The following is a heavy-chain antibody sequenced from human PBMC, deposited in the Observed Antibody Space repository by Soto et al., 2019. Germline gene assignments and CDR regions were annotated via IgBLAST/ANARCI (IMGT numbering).Heavy chain of an antibody. D-gene: IGHD3-16*01. Sequence: QVQLVQSGAEVRKPGASVKVSCKASGYTFTTYGISWVRQAPGQGLEWMGWISGYNGHTKYAQKFQGRVTMTTDTSTSTVDMDLRSLRSDDTAVYYCARAGEMPYYYYGLDVWGQGTTVTVSS. CDR1: GYTFTTYG. V-gene: IGHV1-18*01. CDR3: ARAGEMPYYYYGLDV. CDR2: ISGYNGHT. J-gene: IGHJ6*02.